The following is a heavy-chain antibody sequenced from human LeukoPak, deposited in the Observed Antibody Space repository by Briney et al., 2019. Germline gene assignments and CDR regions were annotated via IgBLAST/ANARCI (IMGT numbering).Heavy chain of an antibody. V-gene: IGHV4-38-2*02. Sequence: SETLSLTCTVSGYSISSGYYWGWIRQPPGKGLEWIGSIYHSGSTYYNPSLKSRVTISVDTSKNQFSLKLSSVTAADTAVYYCARDGPLTRLGYCSSTSCPFQHWGQGTLVTVSS. CDR2: IYHSGST. J-gene: IGHJ1*01. D-gene: IGHD2-2*01. CDR3: ARDGPLTRLGYCSSTSCPFQH. CDR1: GYSISSGYY.